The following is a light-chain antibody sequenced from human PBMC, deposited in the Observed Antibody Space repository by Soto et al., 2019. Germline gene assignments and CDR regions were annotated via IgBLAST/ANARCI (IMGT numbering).Light chain of an antibody. CDR2: WAS. CDR3: QQYYSTPRT. J-gene: IGKJ2*01. Sequence: DIVMTQSPDSLAESLGERGTINCKSSQSVLYSSNNKNYLAWYQQKPGQPPKLLIYWASTRESGVPDRFSGSGSGTDFTLTISSLQAEDVAVYYCQQYYSTPRTFGQGTKLEIK. V-gene: IGKV4-1*01. CDR1: QSVLYSSNNKNY.